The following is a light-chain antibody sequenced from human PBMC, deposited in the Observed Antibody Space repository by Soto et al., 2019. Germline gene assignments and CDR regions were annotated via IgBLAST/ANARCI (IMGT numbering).Light chain of an antibody. CDR3: QQYNSYST. J-gene: IGKJ1*01. Sequence: DLQMTQSPSTLSASVGDSVTITCRASQSISEWLAWYQQKPGKAPKLLIYDASSLESGVPSRFSGSGSGTEFTLTISSLQPEDFASYYCQQYNSYSTFGQGTKVDIK. V-gene: IGKV1-5*01. CDR2: DAS. CDR1: QSISEW.